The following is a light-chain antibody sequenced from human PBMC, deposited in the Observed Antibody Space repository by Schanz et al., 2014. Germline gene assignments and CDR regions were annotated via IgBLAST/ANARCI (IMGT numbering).Light chain of an antibody. Sequence: QSALTQPASVSGSPGQSITISCTGTSSDVGGYNYVSWYQQHPGKAPRLMIYDVTNRPSGVPDRFSGSKSGNTASLTVSGLQAEDEAHYYCAAWDDSLNGHVVFGGGTKLTVL. CDR3: AAWDDSLNGHVV. CDR1: SSDVGGYNY. J-gene: IGLJ2*01. CDR2: DVT. V-gene: IGLV2-14*03.